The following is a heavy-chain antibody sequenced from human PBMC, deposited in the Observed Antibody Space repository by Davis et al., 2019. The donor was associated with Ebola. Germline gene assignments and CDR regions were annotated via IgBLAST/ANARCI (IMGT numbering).Heavy chain of an antibody. D-gene: IGHD7-27*01. J-gene: IGHJ5*02. V-gene: IGHV3-30*03. CDR3: VRNMGINWFDP. CDR1: GFTFSNYI. CDR2: ISNDGKNT. Sequence: GGSLRLSCAASGFTFSNYIMSWVRQAPGKGLEWMAVISNDGKNTDYADSVKGRFTISRDNSKNTVYLQMNSLRPEDTAVYYCVRNMGINWFDPWGQGTLVTVSS.